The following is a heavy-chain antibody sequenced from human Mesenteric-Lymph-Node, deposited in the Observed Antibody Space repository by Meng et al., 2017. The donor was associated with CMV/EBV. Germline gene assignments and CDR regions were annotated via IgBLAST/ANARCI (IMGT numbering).Heavy chain of an antibody. D-gene: IGHD6-19*01. CDR1: GGSISSSSYY. V-gene: IGHV4-39*07. CDR3: ARLGRSRWLVRGGDY. J-gene: IGHJ4*02. Sequence: SETLSLTCTVSGGSISSSSYYWGWIRQPPGKGLEWIGSIYYSGSTYYNPSPKSRVTISVDTSKNKFSLKQSSVTAADTAVYYCARLGRSRWLVRGGDYWGQGTLVTVSS. CDR2: IYYSGST.